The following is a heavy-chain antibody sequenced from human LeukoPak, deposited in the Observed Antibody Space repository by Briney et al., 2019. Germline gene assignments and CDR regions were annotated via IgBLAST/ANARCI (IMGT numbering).Heavy chain of an antibody. CDR3: ARGPYCSSTSCYPYYFDY. Sequence: GGSLRLSCAASGFTFSSYWMSWVRQAPGKGLEWVANIKQDGSEKYYVDSAKGRFTISRDNAKNSLYLQMNSLRAEDTAVYYCARGPYCSSTSCYPYYFDYWGQGTLVTVSS. CDR2: IKQDGSEK. J-gene: IGHJ4*02. V-gene: IGHV3-7*01. D-gene: IGHD2-2*01. CDR1: GFTFSSYW.